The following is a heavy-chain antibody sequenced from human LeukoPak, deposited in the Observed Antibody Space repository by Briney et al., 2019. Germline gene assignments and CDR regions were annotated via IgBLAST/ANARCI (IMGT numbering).Heavy chain of an antibody. V-gene: IGHV3-21*01. J-gene: IGHJ6*03. D-gene: IGHD2-2*01. CDR3: ATSGGFVLPNAITGNWYMDV. Sequence: GRSLRLSCGASGFTFSDYSMNWVRQAPGKGLEWVASITSAGGYKYYADSVKGRFTISSDNAKNSLFLQMNSLRAEDTAVYFCATSGGFVLPNAITGNWYMDVWGRGTSVTVSS. CDR2: ITSAGGYK. CDR1: GFTFSDYS.